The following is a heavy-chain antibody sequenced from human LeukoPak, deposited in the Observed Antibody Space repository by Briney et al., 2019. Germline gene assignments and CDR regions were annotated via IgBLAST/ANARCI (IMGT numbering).Heavy chain of an antibody. V-gene: IGHV3-30*02. CDR3: ARQKVGSTTIFDC. CDR2: IRYDGSNK. CDR1: GFTFSSYG. J-gene: IGHJ4*02. D-gene: IGHD1-26*01. Sequence: SGGSLRLSCAASGFTFSSYGMHWVRQAPGEGLEWVAFIRYDGSNKYYADSVKGRFTISRDNSKNTLYLQMNSLRAEDTAVYYCARQKVGSTTIFDCWGQGTLVTVSS.